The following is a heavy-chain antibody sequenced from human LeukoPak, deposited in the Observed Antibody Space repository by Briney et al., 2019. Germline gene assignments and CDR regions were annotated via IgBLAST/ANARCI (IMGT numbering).Heavy chain of an antibody. Sequence: SETLSLTCAVYGGSFSGYYWSWIRQPPGKGLEWIGEINHSGSTNYNPSLKSRVTISVDTSKNQFSLKLSSVTAADTAVYYCARGPGDSAMELWGQGTLVTVSS. CDR1: GGSFSGYY. CDR3: ARGPGDSAMEL. V-gene: IGHV4-34*01. J-gene: IGHJ4*02. CDR2: INHSGST. D-gene: IGHD5-18*01.